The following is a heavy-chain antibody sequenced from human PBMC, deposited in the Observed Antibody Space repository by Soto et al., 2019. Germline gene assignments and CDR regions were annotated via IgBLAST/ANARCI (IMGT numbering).Heavy chain of an antibody. CDR3: ARSPRRVGGKWYLDY. CDR2: ILHTDHT. CDR1: GDSFSSSNW. V-gene: IGHV4-4*02. J-gene: IGHJ4*02. D-gene: IGHD2-15*01. Sequence: QVQLQESGPGLVKPSGTLSLTCGVSGDSFSSSNWWTWVRQPPGKGLEWIGDILHTDHTDYSPSLRSRVTISIDTSKKEFSLNLTSVTATDTAVYYCARSPRRVGGKWYLDYWGQGALVTVSS.